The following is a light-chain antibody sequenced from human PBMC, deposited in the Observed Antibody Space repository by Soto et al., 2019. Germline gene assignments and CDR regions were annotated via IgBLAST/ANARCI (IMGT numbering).Light chain of an antibody. V-gene: IGKV1-27*01. CDR3: QKYNSAPLT. Sequence: DVQMTQSPSSLSAFVGDRVTITCRASQGIAPYLAWFQQKPGKVPKLLIYDTSTLQSGVPSRFSGSGSGTDFNLTISSLQPEDVGTYYCQKYNSAPLTVGGGTKVEIK. CDR2: DTS. J-gene: IGKJ4*01. CDR1: QGIAPY.